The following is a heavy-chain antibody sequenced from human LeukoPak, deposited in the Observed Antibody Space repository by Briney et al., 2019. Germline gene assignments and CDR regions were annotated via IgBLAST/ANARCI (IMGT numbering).Heavy chain of an antibody. CDR1: GYTFSNYA. Sequence: GASVKVSCKASGYTFSNYAFTWVRQAPGQGLEWMGWISAYNGNKNYAQKLQARVTMTTDTSTSTAYLELRSLTSDDTAVYYCASSPYYFDTGGYYDHWGQGTLLTVSS. CDR3: ASSPYYFDTGGYYDH. J-gene: IGHJ5*02. D-gene: IGHD3-22*01. V-gene: IGHV1-18*01. CDR2: ISAYNGNK.